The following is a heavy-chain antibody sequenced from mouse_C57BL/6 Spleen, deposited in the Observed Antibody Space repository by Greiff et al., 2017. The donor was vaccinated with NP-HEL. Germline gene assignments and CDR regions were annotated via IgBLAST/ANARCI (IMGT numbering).Heavy chain of an antibody. J-gene: IGHJ3*01. V-gene: IGHV1-69*01. CDR1: GYTFTSYW. CDR3: ARAYSFAY. CDR2: IDPSDSYT. Sequence: QVQLQQPGAELVMPGASVKLSCKASGYTFTSYWMHWVKQRPGQGLEWIGEIDPSDSYTNYNQKFKGKSTLTVDKSSSTAYMQLSSLTSEDSAVYYCARAYSFAYWGQGTLVTVSA. D-gene: IGHD2-10*01.